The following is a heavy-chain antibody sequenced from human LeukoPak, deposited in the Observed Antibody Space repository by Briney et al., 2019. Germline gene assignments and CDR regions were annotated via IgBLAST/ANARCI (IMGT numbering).Heavy chain of an antibody. CDR1: GFTFSDYD. D-gene: IGHD1-1*01. CDR3: ARVAKERVGGVYYFDY. Sequence: PGGSLRLSCAASGFTFSDYDMHWVRQATGKGLEWVSAIGTAGDTYYTGSVKGRFTISRENAKNSLYLQMNSLRDGKTAVYYCARVAKERVGGVYYFDYWGQGTLVTVSS. CDR2: IGTAGDT. J-gene: IGHJ4*02. V-gene: IGHV3-13*01.